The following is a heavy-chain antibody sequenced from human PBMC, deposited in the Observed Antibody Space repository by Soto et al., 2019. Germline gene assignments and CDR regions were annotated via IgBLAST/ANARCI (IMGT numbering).Heavy chain of an antibody. D-gene: IGHD2-15*01. Sequence: ASVKVSCKASGYTFTSYGISWVRQAPGQGLERMGWISAYNGNTNYAQNFQGRVTMTTDTSTSTAYMELRSLRSEDTAVYYCAREIVVVVAAIRGYAFDIWGQGTMVTVSS. CDR1: GYTFTSYG. V-gene: IGHV1-18*01. J-gene: IGHJ3*02. CDR2: ISAYNGNT. CDR3: AREIVVVVAAIRGYAFDI.